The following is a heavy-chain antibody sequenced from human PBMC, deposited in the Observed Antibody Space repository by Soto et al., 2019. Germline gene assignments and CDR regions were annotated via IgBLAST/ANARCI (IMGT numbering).Heavy chain of an antibody. Sequence: QVQMVQSGAEVKKPGASVKVSCKASGHTFTGHHMHWVRQAPGQGLEWMGLIDLDIGYTKYAQKFQGRVTSTSDTSITTAYMVLRGLRSDDTPVYYCALEPAGTAGSDYWVQGTLVTVSS. CDR2: IDLDIGYT. CDR1: GHTFTGHH. V-gene: IGHV1-2*02. CDR3: ALEPAGTAGSDY. J-gene: IGHJ4*02. D-gene: IGHD2-2*01.